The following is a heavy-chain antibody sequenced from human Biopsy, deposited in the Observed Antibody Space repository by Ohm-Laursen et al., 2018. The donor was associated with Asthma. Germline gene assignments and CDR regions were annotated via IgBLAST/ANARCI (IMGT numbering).Heavy chain of an antibody. J-gene: IGHJ4*02. D-gene: IGHD5-12*01. CDR2: ISYDGNHK. CDR1: GFMFRSFG. CDR3: AKRRGYSGHDNDY. Sequence: SLRLSCAASGFMFRSFGMHWVRQSPGKGLEWVAVISYDGNHKFYEDSVKGRFTISRDNSKNTLYLQMSSLRTEDTAVYYCAKRRGYSGHDNDYWGQGTLVIVSS. V-gene: IGHV3-30*18.